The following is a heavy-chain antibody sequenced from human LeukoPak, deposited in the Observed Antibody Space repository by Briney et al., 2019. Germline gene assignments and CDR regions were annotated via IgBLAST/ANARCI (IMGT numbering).Heavy chain of an antibody. CDR3: AKDRDSYGYANWFDP. V-gene: IGHV3-23*01. D-gene: IGHD5-18*01. Sequence: GGSLRLSCAASGFTFSSYAMSWVRQAPGKGLEWVSAISGSGGSTYYADSVKGRFTISRDNSKNTLYLQMNSLRAEDTGVYYCAKDRDSYGYANWFDPWGQGTLVTVSS. CDR2: ISGSGGST. J-gene: IGHJ5*02. CDR1: GFTFSSYA.